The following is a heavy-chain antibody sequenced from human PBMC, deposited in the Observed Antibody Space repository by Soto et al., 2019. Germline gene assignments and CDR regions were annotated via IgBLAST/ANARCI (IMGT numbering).Heavy chain of an antibody. J-gene: IGHJ6*02. CDR2: INPNSGGT. CDR1: GYTFTGYY. CDR3: ARDLDIVVVPAASEGPRGYYYYYGMDV. Sequence: GASVKVSCKASGYTFTGYYMHWVRQAPGQGLEWMGWINPNSGGTNYAQKFQGWVTMTRDTSISTAYMELSRLRSDDTAVYYCARDLDIVVVPAASEGPRGYYYYYGMDVWGQGTTVTVSS. V-gene: IGHV1-2*04. D-gene: IGHD2-2*03.